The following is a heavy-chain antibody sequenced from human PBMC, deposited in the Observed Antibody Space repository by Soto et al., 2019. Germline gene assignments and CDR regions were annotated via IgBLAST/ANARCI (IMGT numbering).Heavy chain of an antibody. V-gene: IGHV3-30*18. CDR3: AKDASRGSSSVRPYYYYYYMDV. CDR1: GFTFSSYG. CDR2: ISYDGSNK. J-gene: IGHJ6*03. D-gene: IGHD6-6*01. Sequence: GGSLSLSCAASGFTFSSYGMHWVRQAPGKGLEWVAVISYDGSNKYYADSVKGRFTISRDNSKNTLYLQMNSLRAEDTAVYYCAKDASRGSSSVRPYYYYYYMDVWGKGTTVTVSS.